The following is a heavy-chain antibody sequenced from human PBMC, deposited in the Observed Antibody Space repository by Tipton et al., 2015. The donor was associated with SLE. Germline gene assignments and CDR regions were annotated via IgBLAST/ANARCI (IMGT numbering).Heavy chain of an antibody. CDR2: IYYSGST. D-gene: IGHD1-26*01. CDR1: GGSISSSSYY. CDR3: ARGGVGATSH. V-gene: IGHV4-61*05. Sequence: SLTCTVSGGSISSSSYYWGWIRQPPGKGLEWIGYIYYSGSTNYNPSLKSRVTISVDTSKNQFSLKLSSVTAADTAVYYCARGGVGATSHWGQGTLATVSS. J-gene: IGHJ4*02.